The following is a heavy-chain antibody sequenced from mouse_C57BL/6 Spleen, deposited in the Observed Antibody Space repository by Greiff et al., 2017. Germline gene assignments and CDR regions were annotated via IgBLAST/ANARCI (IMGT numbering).Heavy chain of an antibody. V-gene: IGHV1-19*01. J-gene: IGHJ2*01. CDR3: ARGDGSSYYDLFDY. CDR1: GYTFTDYY. Sequence: EVHLVESGPVLVKPGASVKMSCKASGYTFTDYYMNWVKQSHGKSLEWIGVINPYNGGTSYNQKFKGKATLTVDKSSSTAYMELNSLTSEDSAVYYCARGDGSSYYDLFDYWGQGTTLTVSS. CDR2: INPYNGGT. D-gene: IGHD1-1*01.